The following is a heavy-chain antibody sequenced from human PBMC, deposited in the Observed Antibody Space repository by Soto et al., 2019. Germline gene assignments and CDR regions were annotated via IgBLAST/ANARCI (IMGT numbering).Heavy chain of an antibody. J-gene: IGHJ4*02. V-gene: IGHV4-61*01. D-gene: IGHD3-3*01. CDR2: IYYSGTT. CDR1: GASVSSGSYY. CDR3: ARSTSTIFGVITLFFDY. Sequence: QVKLQESGPGLVKPSETLSLTCTVSGASVSSGSYYWSWIRQSPGKGLEWIGYIYYSGTTNYNPSLRIRVTMSVGTFMNQIFLKLNSVTAADTAVYYCARSTSTIFGVITLFFDYWGQGTLVTVSS.